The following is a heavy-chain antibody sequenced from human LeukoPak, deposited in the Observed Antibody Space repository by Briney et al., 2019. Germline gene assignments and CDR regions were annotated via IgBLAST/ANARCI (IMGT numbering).Heavy chain of an antibody. J-gene: IGHJ4*02. CDR3: TTGGSYLDFDY. V-gene: IGHV3-49*04. D-gene: IGHD1-26*01. CDR1: GFTLGDYA. Sequence: GGALRLSCTASGFTLGDYAMSWVRQAPGKGLEWVGFIRSKAYGGTTEYAASVKDRFTISRDDSKSSAYLQMNSLKTEYTAVYYCTTGGSYLDFDYWGQGTLVTVSS. CDR2: IRSKAYGGTT.